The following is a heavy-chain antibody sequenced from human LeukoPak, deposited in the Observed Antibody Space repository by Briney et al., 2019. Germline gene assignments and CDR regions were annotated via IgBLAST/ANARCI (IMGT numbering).Heavy chain of an antibody. D-gene: IGHD2-2*02. V-gene: IGHV3-30-3*01. CDR2: ISYDGSNK. CDR1: GFTFSSYA. J-gene: IGHJ4*02. Sequence: GGSLRLSCAASGFTFSSYAMHWVRQAPGKGLEWVAVISYDGSNKYYADSVKGRFTISRDNAKNSLYLQMNSLRAEDTAMYYCAREGGYCSTTNCYTFDHWGQGTLVTVSS. CDR3: AREGGYCSTTNCYTFDH.